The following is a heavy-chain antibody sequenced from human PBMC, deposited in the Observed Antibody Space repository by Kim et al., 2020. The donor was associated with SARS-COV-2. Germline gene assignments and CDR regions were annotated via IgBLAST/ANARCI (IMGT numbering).Heavy chain of an antibody. J-gene: IGHJ4*02. V-gene: IGHV4-4*09. D-gene: IGHD1-26*01. CDR3: AGTARGANFDY. Sequence: NTNPSLRSRVTISVDTSKNQFSLQLSSVTAADTAVYYCAGTARGANFDYWGRGALVTVSS.